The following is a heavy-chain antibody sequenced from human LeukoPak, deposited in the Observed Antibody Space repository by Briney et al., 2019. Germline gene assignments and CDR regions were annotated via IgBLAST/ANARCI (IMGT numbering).Heavy chain of an antibody. D-gene: IGHD1-26*01. CDR2: IYSGGST. J-gene: IGHJ4*02. V-gene: IGHV3-66*01. Sequence: PGGSPRLSCAASQFYMNWVRQAPGKGLEWVSTIYSGGSTYYADSVKGRFIISRDNSKNTLYLQMNSLRAEDTAVYYCASGESYYLENGGQGTLVTVSS. CDR1: QFY. CDR3: ASGESYYLEN.